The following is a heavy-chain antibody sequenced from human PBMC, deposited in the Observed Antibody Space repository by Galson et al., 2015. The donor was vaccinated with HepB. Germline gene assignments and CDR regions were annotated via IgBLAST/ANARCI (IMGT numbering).Heavy chain of an antibody. CDR2: IWYDGSNK. J-gene: IGHJ6*03. CDR1: GFTFSSYG. V-gene: IGHV3-33*01. CDR3: ARDGSSYYYYYMDV. Sequence: SLRLSCAASGFTFSSYGMHWVRQAPGKGLEWVAVIWYDGSNKYYADSVKGRFTISRDNSKNTLYLQMNSLRAEDTAVYYCARDGSSYYYYYMDVWGKGTTVTVSS.